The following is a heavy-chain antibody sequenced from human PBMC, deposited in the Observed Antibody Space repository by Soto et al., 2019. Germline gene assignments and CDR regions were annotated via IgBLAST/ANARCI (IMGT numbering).Heavy chain of an antibody. V-gene: IGHV3-30-3*01. Sequence: GGSLRLSFTASGSTFPNYPMHWVRQAPDKGLEGVAVISNDGVTKNSADSVKGRFTISRDNSRNTLYLQMNSLRIEDTAMYYCVRGGYSGIWERLDXWGQGTLVTVSX. CDR3: VRGGYSGIWERLDX. D-gene: IGHD6-25*01. CDR1: GSTFPNYP. CDR2: ISNDGVTK. J-gene: IGHJ5*02.